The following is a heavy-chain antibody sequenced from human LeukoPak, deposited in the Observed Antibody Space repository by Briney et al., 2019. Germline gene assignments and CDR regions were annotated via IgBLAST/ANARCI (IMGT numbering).Heavy chain of an antibody. V-gene: IGHV1-2*02. CDR2: ISPNSGGT. Sequence: ASVKVSCKASGYTFTGYYMHWVRQAPGQGLEWMGWISPNSGGTNYAQKFQGRVTMTRDTSISTAYMELRSLRSDDTAVYYCARVVGATWVDAFDIWGQGTMVTVSS. CDR3: ARVVGATWVDAFDI. CDR1: GYTFTGYY. D-gene: IGHD1-26*01. J-gene: IGHJ3*02.